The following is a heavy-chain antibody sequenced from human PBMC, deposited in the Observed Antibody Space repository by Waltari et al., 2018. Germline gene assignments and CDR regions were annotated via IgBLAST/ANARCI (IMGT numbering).Heavy chain of an antibody. CDR1: GFTLSDYS. CDR3: TRDYGSAQFGY. V-gene: IGHV3-49*04. Sequence: EVQLVESGGGLVQPGGSLTVACAASGFTLSDYSMDWVRQAPGKGLEWIGFLRSNPYGGTEEYAASVKGRFTISRDDSRNTAYLQMNSLKTDDTAVYYCTRDYGSAQFGYWGQGVLVTVSS. D-gene: IGHD4-17*01. J-gene: IGHJ4*02. CDR2: LRSNPYGGTE.